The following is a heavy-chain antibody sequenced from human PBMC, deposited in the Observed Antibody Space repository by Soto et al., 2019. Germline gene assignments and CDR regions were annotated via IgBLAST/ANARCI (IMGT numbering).Heavy chain of an antibody. CDR1: GFTFSSYA. J-gene: IGHJ4*02. CDR2: IGSDGGGI. D-gene: IGHD2-2*01. CDR3: AIYDSTPATRFFDC. V-gene: IGHV3-23*01. Sequence: GGSLSLSCAASGFTFSSYAMSWVRQAPGKGLEWVSVIGSDGGGIQYADSVKGRFTVSRNTSKATLNLQMNSLRVEDTAVYYCAIYDSTPATRFFDCWRRVSKVTV.